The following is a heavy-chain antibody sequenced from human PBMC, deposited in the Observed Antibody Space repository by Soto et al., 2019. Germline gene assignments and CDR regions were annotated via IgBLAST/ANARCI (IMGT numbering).Heavy chain of an antibody. CDR3: AREDSIIIPAVSDF. CDR2: ISKSDYT. CDR1: GFAFNNYG. J-gene: IGHJ4*02. D-gene: IGHD2-2*01. Sequence: GGSLRLSCTVSGFAFNNYGINWVRQAPGKGLEWVSSISKSDYTYYSDSVKGRFTISRDNAKNSVSLQMNTLRVEDTAVYYCAREDSIIIPAVSDFWAQGTLVTVSS. V-gene: IGHV3-21*01.